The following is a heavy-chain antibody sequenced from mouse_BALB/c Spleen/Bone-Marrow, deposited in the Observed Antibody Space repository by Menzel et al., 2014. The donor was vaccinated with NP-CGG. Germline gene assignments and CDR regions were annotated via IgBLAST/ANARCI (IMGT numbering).Heavy chain of an antibody. CDR1: GFTFNTYA. CDR3: VRQNYDYAWFAY. D-gene: IGHD2-4*01. V-gene: IGHV10-1*02. CDR2: ISSKSNNYAT. Sequence: EVHLVESGGGLVQPKGSLKLSCAASGFTFNTYAMNWVRQAPGKGLEWVARISSKSNNYATYYADSVKDRFTISRDDSQSMLYLQMNNLKTEDTAMYYCVRQNYDYAWFAYWGQGTLVTVSA. J-gene: IGHJ3*01.